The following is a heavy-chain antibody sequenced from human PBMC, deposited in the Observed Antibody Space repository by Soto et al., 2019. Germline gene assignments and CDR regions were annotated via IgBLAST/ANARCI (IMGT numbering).Heavy chain of an antibody. CDR2: ISPQGASS. CDR3: VSMIIARGAFDF. J-gene: IGHJ4*02. CDR1: GFAFSTYA. V-gene: IGHV3-64D*06. Sequence: GGSLRLSCSASGFAFSTYAMHWARQTPGKGLEYVSAISPQGASSYYADSVKGRFTISRDDSKNTVYLQMSSLRPDDTAVYYCVSMIIARGAFDFWGQGTLVTVSS. D-gene: IGHD3-22*01.